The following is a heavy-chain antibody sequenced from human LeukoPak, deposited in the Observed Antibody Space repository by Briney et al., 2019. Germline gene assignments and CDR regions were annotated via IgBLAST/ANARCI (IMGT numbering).Heavy chain of an antibody. CDR2: INPNSGGT. CDR3: ARTRSLMITFGGVIGIDLFDY. J-gene: IGHJ4*02. CDR1: GYTFTGYY. Sequence: ASVKVSCKASGYTFTGYYMHWVRQAPGQGLEWKGWINPNSGGTNYAQKFQGRVTMTRDTSISTAYMELSRLRSDDTAVYYCARTRSLMITFGGVIGIDLFDYWGQGTLVTVSS. V-gene: IGHV1-2*02. D-gene: IGHD3-16*02.